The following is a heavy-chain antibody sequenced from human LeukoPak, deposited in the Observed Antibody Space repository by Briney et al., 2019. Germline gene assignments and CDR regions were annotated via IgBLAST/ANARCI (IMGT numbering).Heavy chain of an antibody. CDR3: ARGLFDIVVVPAAPYFDY. CDR1: GGSFSGYY. CDR2: INHGGST. V-gene: IGHV4-34*01. J-gene: IGHJ4*02. D-gene: IGHD2-2*01. Sequence: SETLSLTCAVYGGSFSGYYWSWIRQPPGKGLEWIGEINHGGSTNYNPPLKSRVTISVDTSKNQFSLKLSSVTAADTAVYYCARGLFDIVVVPAAPYFDYWGQGTLVTVSS.